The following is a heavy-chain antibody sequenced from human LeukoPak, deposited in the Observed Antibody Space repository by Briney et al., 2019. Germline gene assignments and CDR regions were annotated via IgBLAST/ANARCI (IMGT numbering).Heavy chain of an antibody. J-gene: IGHJ3*02. V-gene: IGHV4-61*02. CDR3: ARGYDSSGYLRSFDI. CDR1: GDSISSGIHY. CDR2: IYTSGNT. D-gene: IGHD3-22*01. Sequence: SETLSLTCTVSGDSISSGIHYWSCIRQPAGKGLEWIGRIYTSGNTNYNPSLKSRVTISVDSSKNQFSLKLSSLTAADTAVYYCARGYDSSGYLRSFDIWGQGTKVTVSS.